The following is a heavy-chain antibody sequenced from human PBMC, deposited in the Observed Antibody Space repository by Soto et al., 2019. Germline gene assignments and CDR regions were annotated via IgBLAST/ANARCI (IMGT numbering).Heavy chain of an antibody. V-gene: IGHV1-69*13. CDR1: GGSFGSYS. CDR2: IIPIFGTA. CDR3: ATRGGYCSSTSCYYYYGMDV. J-gene: IGHJ6*02. Sequence: SVKVSCEASGGSFGSYSRSWVRQSPGQALEWMGGIIPIFGTANYAQKFQGRVTSTADESTRTAYMELSSLRSEDTAVYYCATRGGYCSSTSCYYYYGMDVWGQGTTVTVSS. D-gene: IGHD2-2*01.